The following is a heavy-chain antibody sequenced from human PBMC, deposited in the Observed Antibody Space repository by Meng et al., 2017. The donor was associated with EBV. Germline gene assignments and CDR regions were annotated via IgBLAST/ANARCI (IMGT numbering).Heavy chain of an antibody. CDR3: AHSKYYSDSGGYWDYFDD. J-gene: IGHJ4*02. CDR2: IYWDDAK. V-gene: IGHV2-5*02. D-gene: IGHD3-10*01. CDR1: GISLTTSGVG. Sequence: QITLKESGPTLVKPTQPLLLTCTFSGISLTTSGVGVGWIRQPPGKALEWLAVIYWDDAKRYSPSLKNRLTITKDTSKNQVVLTMTNMDPVDTATYFCAHSKYYSDSGGYWDYFDDWGQGTLVTVSS.